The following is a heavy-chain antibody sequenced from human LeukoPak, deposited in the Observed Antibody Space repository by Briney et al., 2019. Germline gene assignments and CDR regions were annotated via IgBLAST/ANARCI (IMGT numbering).Heavy chain of an antibody. CDR1: GYTFTGYY. CDR3: ARDRIIQYYYGSGSYYWYFDL. Sequence: ASVKVSCKASGYTFTGYYMHWVRQAPGQGLEWMGWINPNSGGTNYAQKFQGRVTMTRDTSISTAYMELSRLRSDDTAVYYCARDRIIQYYYGSGSYYWYFDLWGRGTLVTVSS. J-gene: IGHJ2*01. V-gene: IGHV1-2*02. CDR2: INPNSGGT. D-gene: IGHD3-10*01.